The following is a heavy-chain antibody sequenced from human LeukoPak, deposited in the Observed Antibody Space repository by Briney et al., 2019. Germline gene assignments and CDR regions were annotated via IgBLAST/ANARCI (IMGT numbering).Heavy chain of an antibody. V-gene: IGHV3-21*01. CDR3: AREYGSGSLDY. CDR1: GFTFSSYS. D-gene: IGHD3-10*01. J-gene: IGHJ4*02. Sequence: GGSLRLSCAASGFTFSSYSLNWVRQAPGKGLEWVSSISSSTNYIFYADSVKGRFTISRDNAKNSLYLQMNGLRAEDTAVYYCAREYGSGSLDYWGQGTLVTVSS. CDR2: ISSSTNYI.